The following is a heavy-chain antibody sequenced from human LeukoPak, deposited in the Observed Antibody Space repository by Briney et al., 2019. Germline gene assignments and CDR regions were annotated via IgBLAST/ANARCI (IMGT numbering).Heavy chain of an antibody. CDR1: GYSFTSYW. CDR3: ARQKGYDFWSGPNYYYYMDV. Sequence: GESLKISCKGSGYSFTSYWIGWVRQMPGKGLEWMGIIYPGDSGTRYSPSFQGQVTISADKSISTAYLQWSSLKASDTAMYYCARQKGYDFWSGPNYYYYMDVWGKGTTVTVSS. D-gene: IGHD3-3*01. CDR2: IYPGDSGT. J-gene: IGHJ6*03. V-gene: IGHV5-51*01.